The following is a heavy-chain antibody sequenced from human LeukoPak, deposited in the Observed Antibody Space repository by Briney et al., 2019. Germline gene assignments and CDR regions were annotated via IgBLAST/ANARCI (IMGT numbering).Heavy chain of an antibody. CDR1: GGSISSSNW. V-gene: IGHV4-4*02. CDR3: ASGLRLGELSPFDY. CDR2: IYHSGST. Sequence: SETLSLTCAVSGGSISSSNWWSWIRQPPGKGLEWIGEIYHSGSTNYNPSLKSRVTISVDKSKTQFSLKLSSVTAADTAVYYCASGLRLGELSPFDYWGQGTLVTVSS. J-gene: IGHJ4*02. D-gene: IGHD3-16*02.